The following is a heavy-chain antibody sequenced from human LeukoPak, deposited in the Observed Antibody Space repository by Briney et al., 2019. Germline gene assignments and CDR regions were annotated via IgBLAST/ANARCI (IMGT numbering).Heavy chain of an antibody. V-gene: IGHV4-31*03. Sequence: PSETLSLTCTVSGDSISTGGFYWTWLRQHPGKGLEWIAYMRNRGSSYYNPSLQSRVAISIDASRNQFSLTLSPVTAADTAVFYCARFLFRGVGGYYFDYWGQGTLVTVSS. CDR2: MRNRGSS. CDR3: ARFLFRGVGGYYFDY. D-gene: IGHD3-10*01. CDR1: GDSISTGGFY. J-gene: IGHJ4*02.